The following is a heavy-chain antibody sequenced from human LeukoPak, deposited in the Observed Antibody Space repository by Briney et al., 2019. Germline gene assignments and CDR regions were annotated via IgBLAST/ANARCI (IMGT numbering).Heavy chain of an antibody. CDR1: GFTFSKYA. Sequence: GGSLRLSCAVSGFTFSKYAMNWLRQGPGKGLEWVSGIGASGGTTYYADSVQGRFTISRDNSKNTLYLQLNRLRAEDTGVYCCAKDREAVAGTIVNDYWGQGTLVTVSS. D-gene: IGHD6-19*01. V-gene: IGHV3-23*01. CDR3: AKDREAVAGTIVNDY. CDR2: IGASGGTT. J-gene: IGHJ4*02.